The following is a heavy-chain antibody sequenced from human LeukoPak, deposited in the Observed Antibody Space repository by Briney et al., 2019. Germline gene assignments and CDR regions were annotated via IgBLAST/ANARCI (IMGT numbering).Heavy chain of an antibody. J-gene: IGHJ4*02. CDR3: TTGTY. CDR1: GFTFSNPW. CDR2: IRSKTDGGTA. V-gene: IGHV3-15*01. Sequence: PGGSLRLSCAASGFTFSNPWMSWVRQAPGKGLEWVGRIRSKTDGGTADYAAPVKDRIIISRDDSKNTLYLQMNSLKNEDTAVDYCTTGTYWGQGTLVTVSS.